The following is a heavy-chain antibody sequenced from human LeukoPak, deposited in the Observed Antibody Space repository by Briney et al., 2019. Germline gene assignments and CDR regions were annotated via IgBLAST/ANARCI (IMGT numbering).Heavy chain of an antibody. CDR2: IYSTGST. D-gene: IGHD3-22*01. CDR3: ARTMIVVANSLAFDY. J-gene: IGHJ4*02. Sequence: SGTLSLTCTVSGGSISSGGHYWSWIRQPAGKGLEYLGRIYSTGSTNYNPSLRSRVTISADTSKNHFSLKLSSVTAADTAVYYCARTMIVVANSLAFDYWGQGTLVTVSS. V-gene: IGHV4-61*02. CDR1: GGSISSGGHY.